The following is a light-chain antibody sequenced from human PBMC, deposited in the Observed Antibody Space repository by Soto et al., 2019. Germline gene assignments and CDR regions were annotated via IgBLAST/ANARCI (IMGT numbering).Light chain of an antibody. Sequence: DIQMTQSPSSLSTFVGDRVIITCRASQSISSCLNWYQQKPGKAPKLLIFAASSLQSGVPSRFRASGSGTDFTFTISSLQPEDFASYYCQQTYSTPWTFGQGTKVEIK. CDR2: AAS. CDR3: QQTYSTPWT. J-gene: IGKJ1*01. CDR1: QSISSC. V-gene: IGKV1-39*01.